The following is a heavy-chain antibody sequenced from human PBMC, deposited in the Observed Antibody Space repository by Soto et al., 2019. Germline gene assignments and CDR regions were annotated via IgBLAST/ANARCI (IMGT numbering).Heavy chain of an antibody. CDR3: ASGGHWFAP. V-gene: IGHV4-59*01. D-gene: IGHD3-16*01. CDR2: MYYNGNI. J-gene: IGHJ5*02. Sequence: SETLSLTCNVSCGSISNYYWTWIRQSPEKGLEWIGYMYYNGNINYNPSLKSRVTISIDTSKNQFSLTLKSVTAADTAVYYCASGGHWFAPWGPGVLVTV. CDR1: CGSISNYY.